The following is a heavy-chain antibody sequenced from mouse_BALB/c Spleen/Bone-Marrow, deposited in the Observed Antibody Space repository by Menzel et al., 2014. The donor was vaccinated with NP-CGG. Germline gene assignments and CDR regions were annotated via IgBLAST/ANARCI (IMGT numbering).Heavy chain of an antibody. Sequence: EVQLVESGGGLVKPGGSLKLSCAASGFTFSTYAMSWVRQTPEKRLEWVATINSGGTYIYYADSVEGRFTISRGNAKNHLYLQMSSLRSEDTAMFYCARPRMITTYFDVWGAGTPVTVSS. V-gene: IGHV5-9-3*01. CDR3: ARPRMITTYFDV. CDR2: INSGGTYI. CDR1: GFTFSTYA. J-gene: IGHJ1*01. D-gene: IGHD2-4*01.